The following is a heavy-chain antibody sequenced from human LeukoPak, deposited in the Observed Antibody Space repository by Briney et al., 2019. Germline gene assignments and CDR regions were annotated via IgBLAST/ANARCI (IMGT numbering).Heavy chain of an antibody. CDR3: AKSYGGNAFYYFDY. D-gene: IGHD4-23*01. J-gene: IGHJ4*02. Sequence: GGSLRLSCVASGFTFDDYAMHWVRQAPGKGLEWVSTISWNSGSIGYADSLKGRFTISRDNAKNSLYLQMNSLRAEDTALYYCAKSYGGNAFYYFDYWGQGTLVTVSS. V-gene: IGHV3-9*01. CDR1: GFTFDDYA. CDR2: ISWNSGSI.